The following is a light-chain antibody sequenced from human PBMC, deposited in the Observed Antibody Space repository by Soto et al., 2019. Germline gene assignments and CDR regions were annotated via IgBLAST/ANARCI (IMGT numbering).Light chain of an antibody. CDR2: DVT. J-gene: IGLJ2*01. Sequence: QSALTQPASVSGSPGQSITIYCTGTSSDVGGYNYVSWYQQHPGKAPKLVIYDVTNRPSGVSERFSGSKSGNTASLTISGLQAEDEADYYCSSYTRSNTVAFGGGTKLTVL. CDR3: SSYTRSNTVA. CDR1: SSDVGGYNY. V-gene: IGLV2-14*01.